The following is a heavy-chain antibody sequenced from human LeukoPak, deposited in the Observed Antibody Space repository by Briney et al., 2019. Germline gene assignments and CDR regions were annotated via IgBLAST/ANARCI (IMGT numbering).Heavy chain of an antibody. D-gene: IGHD4-17*01. V-gene: IGHV4-34*01. J-gene: IGHJ1*01. CDR1: GGSFSGYY. Sequence: SETLSLTCAVYGGSFSGYYWSWIRQPPGKGLEWIGEINHSGSTNYNPSLKSRVTISVDTSKNQFSLKLSSVTAADTAVYYCARPTTVTTHYFQHWGQGTLVTVSS. CDR2: INHSGST. CDR3: ARPTTVTTHYFQH.